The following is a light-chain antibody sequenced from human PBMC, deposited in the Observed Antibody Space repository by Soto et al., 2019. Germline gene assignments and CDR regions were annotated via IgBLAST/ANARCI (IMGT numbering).Light chain of an antibody. CDR1: SSNIGSNT. Sequence: QSVLTQPPSASGTPGQRVTISCSGSSSNIGSNTVNWYQQLPGTAPKLLIYSNNQRPSGVPDRFSGSKSGPSASLAISGLQSEDEADYYCAAWDDSLNGYVFGTVTKLTVL. V-gene: IGLV1-44*01. CDR3: AAWDDSLNGYV. J-gene: IGLJ1*01. CDR2: SNN.